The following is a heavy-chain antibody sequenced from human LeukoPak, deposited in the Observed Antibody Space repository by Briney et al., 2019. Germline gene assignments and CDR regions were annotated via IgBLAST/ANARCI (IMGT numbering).Heavy chain of an antibody. J-gene: IGHJ5*02. Sequence: SETLSLTCAVYGGSFSGYYWSWTRQPPGKGLEWIGEINHSGSTNYNPSLKSRVTISVDTSKNQFSLKLSSVTAADTAVYYCARGSSTDYVWGSYRFHGWLDPWGQGTLVTVSS. D-gene: IGHD3-16*02. V-gene: IGHV4-34*01. CDR3: ARGSSTDYVWGSYRFHGWLDP. CDR2: INHSGST. CDR1: GGSFSGYY.